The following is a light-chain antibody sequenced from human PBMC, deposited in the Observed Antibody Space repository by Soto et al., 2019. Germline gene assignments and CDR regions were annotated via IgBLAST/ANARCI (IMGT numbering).Light chain of an antibody. J-gene: IGKJ5*01. CDR2: GAS. Sequence: EIVLTQSPGTLSLSPGERATVSCRASQSVSSSYLAWYQQNPGQAPRLLIYGASSRATGIPDRFSGSGSGTDFTLTISTLEPEDFAVYYCQQYGSSPPITFGQGTRLEI. CDR3: QQYGSSPPIT. CDR1: QSVSSSY. V-gene: IGKV3-20*01.